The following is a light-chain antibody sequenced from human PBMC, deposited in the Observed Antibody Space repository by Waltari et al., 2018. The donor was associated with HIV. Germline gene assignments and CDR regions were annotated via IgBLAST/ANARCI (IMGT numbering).Light chain of an antibody. CDR2: YDS. V-gene: IGLV3-21*04. J-gene: IGLJ3*02. Sequence: YVLSQPPSVSQAPGKTAPLTCGGERLGSRTVLLYQQKPGQAPVLLIYYDSERPSGIPDRFAGYNAGETATLTINRVEDEDEADYYCQVGDSISNEGVFGGGTRLTVL. CDR1: RLGSRT. CDR3: QVGDSISNEGV.